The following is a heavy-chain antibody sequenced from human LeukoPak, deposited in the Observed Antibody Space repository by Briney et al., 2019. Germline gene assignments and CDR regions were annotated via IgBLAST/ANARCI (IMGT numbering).Heavy chain of an antibody. CDR1: GFTFSTYS. D-gene: IGHD3-10*01. J-gene: IGHJ4*02. V-gene: IGHV3-48*02. CDR2: ISRSSSSK. Sequence: GGSLRLSCAASGFTFSTYSMNWVRQAPGKGLEWVAYISRSSSSKHYADSVKGRFTISRDNAKNSLYLQMNSLRDEDTAVYYCVREDPSEYGSIDYWGQGTLVTVSS. CDR3: VREDPSEYGSIDY.